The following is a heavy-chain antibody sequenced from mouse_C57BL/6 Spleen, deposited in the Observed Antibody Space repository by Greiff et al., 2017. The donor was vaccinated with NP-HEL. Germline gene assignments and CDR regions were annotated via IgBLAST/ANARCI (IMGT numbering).Heavy chain of an antibody. CDR2: INPYNGDT. CDR1: GYSFTGYF. CDR3: ARGDSYFDY. V-gene: IGHV1-20*01. Sequence: EVQRVESGPELVKPGDSVKISCKASGYSFTGYFMNWVMQSHGKSLEWIGRINPYNGDTFYNQKFKGKATLTVDKSSSTAHMELRSLTSEDSAVYYCARGDSYFDYWGQGTTLTVSS. J-gene: IGHJ2*01.